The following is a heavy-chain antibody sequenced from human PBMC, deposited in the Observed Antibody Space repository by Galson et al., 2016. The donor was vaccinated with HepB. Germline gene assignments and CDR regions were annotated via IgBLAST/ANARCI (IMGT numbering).Heavy chain of an antibody. V-gene: IGHV3-11*06. Sequence: SLRLSCAASGFSFSNYYMTWIRKAPGKGLEWISYISSTSTYTNYADSVRGRFTISRDNVKNSLYLQMNSQRAEDTAVYYCARDREVPSWSVFSFDFSYYGMDVWGQGTTVTVSS. D-gene: IGHD3-3*01. J-gene: IGHJ6*02. CDR1: GFSFSNYY. CDR2: ISSTSTYT. CDR3: ARDREVPSWSVFSFDFSYYGMDV.